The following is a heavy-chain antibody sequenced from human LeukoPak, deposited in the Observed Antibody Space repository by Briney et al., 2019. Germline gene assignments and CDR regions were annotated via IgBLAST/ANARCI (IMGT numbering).Heavy chain of an antibody. CDR2: IIPIFGTA. CDR3: ARGPAGGSYCFDY. Sequence: SVKVSCKASGGTFSSYAISWVRQAPGQGLEWMGGIIPIFGTANCAQKFQGRVTITADESTSTAYMELSSLRSEDTAVYYCARGPAGGSYCFDYWGQGTLVTVSS. J-gene: IGHJ4*02. CDR1: GGTFSSYA. D-gene: IGHD1-26*01. V-gene: IGHV1-69*13.